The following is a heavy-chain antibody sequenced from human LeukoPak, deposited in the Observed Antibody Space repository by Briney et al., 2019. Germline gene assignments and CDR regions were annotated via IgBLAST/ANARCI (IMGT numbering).Heavy chain of an antibody. CDR2: INPNSGVT. CDR1: GYTFTGYY. V-gene: IGHV1-2*02. J-gene: IGHJ4*02. CDR3: ARVRYWGTTVPNLDY. D-gene: IGHD4-17*01. Sequence: GASVKVSCKASGYTFTGYYMHWVRQAPGQGLEWMGWINPNSGVTNYAQKFQGRVTMTRDTSISTAYMELSRLRSDDTAVYYCARVRYWGTTVPNLDYWGQGTLVTVSS.